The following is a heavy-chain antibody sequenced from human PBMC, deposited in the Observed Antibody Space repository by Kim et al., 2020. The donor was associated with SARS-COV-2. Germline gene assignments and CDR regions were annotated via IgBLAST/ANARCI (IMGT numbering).Heavy chain of an antibody. V-gene: IGHV4-59*01. CDR1: TGSIATYY. Sequence: SETLSLTCSVSTGSIATYYWTWIRQAPAKGLEWIGAISYRGNTNYNPSLRSRVTISLDTSKKQFSLRLNSVTAADTAEYYCAREVGTTVVSPYFDFWGQG. D-gene: IGHD4-4*01. J-gene: IGHJ4*02. CDR3: AREVGTTVVSPYFDF. CDR2: ISYRGNT.